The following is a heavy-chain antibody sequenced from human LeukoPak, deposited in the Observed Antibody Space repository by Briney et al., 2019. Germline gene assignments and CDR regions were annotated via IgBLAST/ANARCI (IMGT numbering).Heavy chain of an antibody. CDR2: INPNSGGT. CDR3: ARDGLYSSSKLAYYYYYYYMDV. D-gene: IGHD6-6*01. Sequence: ASVTVSCTASGYTFTGYYMHWVRQAPGQGLEWMGWINPNSGGTNYAQKFQGRVTMTRDTSISTAYMELSRLRSDDTAVYYCARDGLYSSSKLAYYYYYYYMDVWGKGTTVTVSS. V-gene: IGHV1-2*02. CDR1: GYTFTGYY. J-gene: IGHJ6*03.